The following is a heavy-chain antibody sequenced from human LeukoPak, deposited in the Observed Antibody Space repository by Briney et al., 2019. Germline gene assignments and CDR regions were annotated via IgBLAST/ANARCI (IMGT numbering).Heavy chain of an antibody. V-gene: IGHV3-23*01. Sequence: GGSLRLSCAASGFTFSSYAMSWVRQAPGKGLEWVSAISGSGGSTYYADSVKGRFTISRDNSKNTLYLQMNSLRAEDTAVYYCTRAGLHIKDDDYWGQGTLVTVSS. CDR2: ISGSGGST. D-gene: IGHD3-16*01. CDR3: TRAGLHIKDDDY. CDR1: GFTFSSYA. J-gene: IGHJ4*02.